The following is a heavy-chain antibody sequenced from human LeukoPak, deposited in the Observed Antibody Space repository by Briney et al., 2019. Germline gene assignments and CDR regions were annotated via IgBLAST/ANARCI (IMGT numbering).Heavy chain of an antibody. J-gene: IGHJ4*02. CDR2: ISGSGGST. V-gene: IGHV3-23*01. CDR3: AKYQYYYDSSGYYRYYFDY. Sequence: GGSLRLSCAASGFTFSSYAMSWVRQAPGKGLEWVSAISGSGGSTYYADSVKGRFTISRDNSENTLYLQMNSLRAEDTAVYYCAKYQYYYDSSGYYRYYFDYWGQGTLVTVSS. D-gene: IGHD3-22*01. CDR1: GFTFSSYA.